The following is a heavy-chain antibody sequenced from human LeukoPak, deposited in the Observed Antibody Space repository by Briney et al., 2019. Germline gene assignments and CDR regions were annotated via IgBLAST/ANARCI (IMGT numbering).Heavy chain of an antibody. V-gene: IGHV1-2*02. J-gene: IGHJ3*02. CDR3: ARDLQDCGGDDDDAFDI. CDR2: INPNSGGT. Sequence: ASVKVSCKASGYTFTGYYMHWVRQAPGQRLEWMGWINPNSGGTNYAQKFQGRVTMTRDTSISTAYMELSRLRSDDTAVYYCARDLQDCGGDDDDAFDICGQGTMVTVSS. CDR1: GYTFTGYY. D-gene: IGHD2-21*02.